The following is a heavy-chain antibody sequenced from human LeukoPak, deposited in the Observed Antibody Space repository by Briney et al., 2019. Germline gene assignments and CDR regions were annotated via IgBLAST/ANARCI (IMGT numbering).Heavy chain of an antibody. CDR3: ARRWELQVHGEFDY. D-gene: IGHD1-26*01. Sequence: GGSLRLSCAGSGLTFSDYYMSWIRQAPGKGLEWVSYISSSGSTIYYADSVKGRFTISRDNAKNSLYLQMNSLRAEDTAVYYCARRWELQVHGEFDYWGQGTLVTVSS. CDR2: ISSSGSTI. J-gene: IGHJ4*02. CDR1: GLTFSDYY. V-gene: IGHV3-11*04.